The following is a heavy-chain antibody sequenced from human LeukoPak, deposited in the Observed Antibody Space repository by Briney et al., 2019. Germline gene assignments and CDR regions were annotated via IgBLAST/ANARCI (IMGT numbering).Heavy chain of an antibody. V-gene: IGHV4-39*01. Sequence: SETLSLTCSVSGDSVSRSDSYWDWIRQPPGKGLEWIGTIYYSGRTYYSPSLKSRVTISVDPSNNQFSLNLRSVTAADTAVYFCARRRYYDGSGYLEWGQGTLLSVSS. CDR3: ARRRYYDGSGYLE. D-gene: IGHD3-22*01. CDR2: IYYSGRT. J-gene: IGHJ1*01. CDR1: GDSVSRSDSY.